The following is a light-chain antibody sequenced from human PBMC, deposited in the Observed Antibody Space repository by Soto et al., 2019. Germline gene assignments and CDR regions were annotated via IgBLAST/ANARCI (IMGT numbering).Light chain of an antibody. Sequence: EIVLTHKTDKLPLSRKERTTRCSRDRQKDIRNYLAWHQQKPGQTPRLLVYGASSRATGIPDRFIFSGSGRDMTLAIGRLDTEDFALYYCQEHATSPITCPEGTRLEIK. J-gene: IGKJ5*01. CDR3: QEHATSPIT. V-gene: IGKV3-20*01. CDR1: QKDIRNY. CDR2: GAS.